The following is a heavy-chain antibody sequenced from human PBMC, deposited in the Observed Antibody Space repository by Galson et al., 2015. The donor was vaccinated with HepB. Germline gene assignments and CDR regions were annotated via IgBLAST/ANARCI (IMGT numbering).Heavy chain of an antibody. D-gene: IGHD1-26*01. V-gene: IGHV1-69*04. J-gene: IGHJ6*02. CDR2: IIPILGIA. Sequence: SVKVSCKASGGTFSSYTISWVRQAPGQGLEWMGRIIPILGIANYAQKFQGRVTITADKSTSTAYMELSSLRSEDTAVYYCARDRGSYNDYYYYGMDVWGQGTTVTVSS. CDR1: GGTFSSYT. CDR3: ARDRGSYNDYYYYGMDV.